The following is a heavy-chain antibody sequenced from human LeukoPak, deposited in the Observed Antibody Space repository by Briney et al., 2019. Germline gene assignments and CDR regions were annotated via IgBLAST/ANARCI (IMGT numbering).Heavy chain of an antibody. V-gene: IGHV4-61*02. CDR3: ARGHYEPAFDI. J-gene: IGHJ3*02. CDR1: GGSISSGSYY. CDR2: IYTSGST. D-gene: IGHD1-14*01. Sequence: SQTLSLTCTVSGGSISSGSYYWSWIRQPAGKGLEWIGRIYTSGSTNYNPSLKSRVTISVDTSKNQFSLKLSSVTAADTAVYYCARGHYEPAFDIWDQGTMVTVSS.